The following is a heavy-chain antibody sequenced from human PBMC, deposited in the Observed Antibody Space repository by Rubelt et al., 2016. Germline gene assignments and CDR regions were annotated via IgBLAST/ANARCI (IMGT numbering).Heavy chain of an antibody. Sequence: GLEWMGWISAYNGNTNYAQKLQGRVTMTTDTSTSTAYMELSSLRSEDTAVYYCASRGLKYSSSSWGQGTLVTVSS. CDR2: ISAYNGNT. V-gene: IGHV1-18*01. D-gene: IGHD6-6*01. J-gene: IGHJ4*02. CDR3: ASRGLKYSSSS.